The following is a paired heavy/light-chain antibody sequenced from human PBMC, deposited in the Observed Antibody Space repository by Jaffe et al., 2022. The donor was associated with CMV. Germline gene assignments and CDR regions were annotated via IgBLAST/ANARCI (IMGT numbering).Light chain of an antibody. Sequence: EIVLTQSPATLSLSPGERATLSCRASQSVSSYLAWYQHKPGQAPRLLIYDASNRATGIPARFSGSGSGTDFTLTISSLEPEDSAVYYCQQCSNWAPYTFGQGTKLEIK. J-gene: IGKJ2*01. CDR3: QQCSNWAPYT. CDR2: DAS. V-gene: IGKV3-11*01. CDR1: QSVSSY.
Heavy chain of an antibody. Sequence: QLVQSGPEVKKPGSSVKVSCKASGYSFASYGITWVRQAPGQGLEWMGWISADNGDTKYAQTFQDRVTMTTDTSTNTAYLELRSLRSDDTAVYYCARDRCSTTICYMFWFDPWGQGTLVTVSS. D-gene: IGHD2-2*02. CDR2: ISADNGDT. CDR3: ARDRCSTTICYMFWFDP. V-gene: IGHV1-18*04. J-gene: IGHJ5*02. CDR1: GYSFASYG.